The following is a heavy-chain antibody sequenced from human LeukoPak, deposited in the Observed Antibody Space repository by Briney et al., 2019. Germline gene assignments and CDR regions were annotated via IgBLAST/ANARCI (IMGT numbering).Heavy chain of an antibody. CDR2: INTDGSST. V-gene: IGHV3-74*01. CDR1: GFTFSSYS. J-gene: IGHJ3*02. Sequence: GGSLRLSCAASGFTFSSYSMNWVRQAPGKGLEWVSRINTDGSSTSYADSVKGRFTISRDNAKNTLYLQMNSLRAEDTAVYYCARKSSSWTEDAFDIWGQGTMVTVSS. D-gene: IGHD6-13*01. CDR3: ARKSSSWTEDAFDI.